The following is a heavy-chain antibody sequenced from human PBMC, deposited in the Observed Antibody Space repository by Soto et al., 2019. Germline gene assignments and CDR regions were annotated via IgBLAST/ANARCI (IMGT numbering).Heavy chain of an antibody. Sequence: SVEVSCKXSGGTFSSYAISWVRQAPGQGLEWMGGIIPIFGTANYAQKFQGRVTITADESTSTAYMELSSLRSEDTAVYYCARDRGQLAREDYFDYWGQGTLVTVSS. CDR1: GGTFSSYA. CDR2: IIPIFGTA. J-gene: IGHJ4*02. V-gene: IGHV1-69*13. D-gene: IGHD6-6*01. CDR3: ARDRGQLAREDYFDY.